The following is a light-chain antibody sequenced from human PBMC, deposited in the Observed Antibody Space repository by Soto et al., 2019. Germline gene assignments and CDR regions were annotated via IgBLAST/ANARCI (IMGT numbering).Light chain of an antibody. CDR2: EGS. J-gene: IGLJ1*01. V-gene: IGLV2-23*01. Sequence: QSVLTQPASVSGAPGQSITISCTGTSSDVGSYNLVSWYQQHPGKAPKLMIYEGSKRPSGVSNRFSGSKSGSTASLTISGLQAEDEADYCCCSYAGSSTSYVFGTGTKVTVL. CDR1: SSDVGSYNL. CDR3: CSYAGSSTSYV.